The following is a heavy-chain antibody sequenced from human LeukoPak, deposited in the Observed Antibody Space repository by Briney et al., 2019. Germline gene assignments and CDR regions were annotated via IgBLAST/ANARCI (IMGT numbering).Heavy chain of an antibody. V-gene: IGHV1-2*02. Sequence: ASVKVSCKASGGTFSSYAISWARQAPGQGLEWMGWINPHNGGTNYAQKFQGRVTMTRDTSINTVYMELTRLTSDDTAIYYCAGHSSSSDGWFDPWGQGTLVTVSS. CDR2: INPHNGGT. D-gene: IGHD6-6*01. CDR3: AGHSSSSDGWFDP. J-gene: IGHJ5*02. CDR1: GGTFSSYA.